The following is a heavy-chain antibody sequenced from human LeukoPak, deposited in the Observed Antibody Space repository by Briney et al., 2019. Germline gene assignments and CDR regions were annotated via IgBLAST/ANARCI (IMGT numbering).Heavy chain of an antibody. Sequence: SQTLSLTCTVSGGSISSGDYYWSWIRQPPGKGLEWIGYNYYSGSTYYNPSLKSRVTISVDTSKNQFSLKLSSVTAADTAVYYCARDVGHPYYYDSSGYPCWGQGTLVTVSS. D-gene: IGHD3-22*01. CDR1: GGSISSGDYY. CDR3: ARDVGHPYYYDSSGYPC. CDR2: NYYSGST. V-gene: IGHV4-30-4*08. J-gene: IGHJ4*02.